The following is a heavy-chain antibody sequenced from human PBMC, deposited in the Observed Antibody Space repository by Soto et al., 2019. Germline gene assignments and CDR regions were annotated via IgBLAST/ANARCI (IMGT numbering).Heavy chain of an antibody. CDR1: GDSITSGNYY. CDR2: IHHSGNT. Sequence: QVQLQESGPGLVKPSQTLSLTCIVSGDSITSGNYYGSWIRQHPGKGLEWIGYIHHSGNTYYIPSLNSRLSLSMDTSKNQFSLQLSSVTAADTALYYCARPNYDVFTGLSGFDIWGQGTMVTVSS. D-gene: IGHD3-9*01. V-gene: IGHV4-31*03. J-gene: IGHJ3*02. CDR3: ARPNYDVFTGLSGFDI.